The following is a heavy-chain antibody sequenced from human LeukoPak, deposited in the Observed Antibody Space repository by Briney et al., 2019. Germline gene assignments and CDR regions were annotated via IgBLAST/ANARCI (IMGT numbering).Heavy chain of an antibody. CDR2: INWNGGTT. Sequence: GGSLRLSCAASGFTFDDYGINWVRQVPGKGLEWVSGINWNGGTTGYADSVKGRFTISRDNAKNSLYLQMNSLRAEDTALYYCARDNNSGWYNFHYWGQGTLVTVSS. CDR3: ARDNNSGWYNFHY. J-gene: IGHJ4*02. V-gene: IGHV3-20*04. D-gene: IGHD6-19*01. CDR1: GFTFDDYG.